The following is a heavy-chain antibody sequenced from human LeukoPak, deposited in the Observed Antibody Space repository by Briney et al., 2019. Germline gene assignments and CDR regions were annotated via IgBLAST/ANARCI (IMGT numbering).Heavy chain of an antibody. V-gene: IGHV3-48*04. CDR1: GFNVSYYS. CDR2: ISFSNSTL. J-gene: IGHJ6*02. Sequence: GGSLRLSCAASGFNVSYYSMNWVRQAPGKGLEWVSYISFSNSTLYYADSVRGRFTISRDNAKNSLSLQMNSLRAEDTAVYYCATSRGVITYYYGMDVWGQGTTVTVSS. D-gene: IGHD3-10*01. CDR3: ATSRGVITYYYGMDV.